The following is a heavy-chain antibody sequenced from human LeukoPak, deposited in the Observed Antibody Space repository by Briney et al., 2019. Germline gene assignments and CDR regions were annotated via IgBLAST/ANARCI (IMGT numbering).Heavy chain of an antibody. V-gene: IGHV3-30-3*01. Sequence: PGGSLRLSCAASGFTFSSYAMHWVRQAPGKGLEWVAVISYDGSNKYYADSVKGRFTISRDNSKNTLYLQMNSLRAEDTAVYYCARETYDYNWNEIPVYFDYWGQGTLVTVSS. D-gene: IGHD1-20*01. CDR1: GFTFSSYA. J-gene: IGHJ4*02. CDR2: ISYDGSNK. CDR3: ARETYDYNWNEIPVYFDY.